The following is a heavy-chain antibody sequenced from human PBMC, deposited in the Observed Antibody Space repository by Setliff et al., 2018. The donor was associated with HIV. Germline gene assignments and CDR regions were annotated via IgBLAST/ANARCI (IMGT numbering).Heavy chain of an antibody. Sequence: ASVKVSCKASGDTFTTYALHWVRQAPGQRLEWMGWINAGNGDTKSSQKFQGRVTITRGTSASTAYMELSSLRSEDTGVYYCAIGSSNWPHRPNNYYFDYWGQGTPVPSP. CDR2: INAGNGDT. J-gene: IGHJ4*02. CDR3: AIGSSNWPHRPNNYYFDY. CDR1: GDTFTTYA. D-gene: IGHD6-13*01. V-gene: IGHV1-3*01.